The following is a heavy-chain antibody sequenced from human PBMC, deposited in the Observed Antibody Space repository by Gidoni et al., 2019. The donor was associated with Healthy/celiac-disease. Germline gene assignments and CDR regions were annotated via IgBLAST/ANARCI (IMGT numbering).Heavy chain of an antibody. CDR1: GFPFSSYA. D-gene: IGHD5-18*01. V-gene: IGHV3-64D*06. Sequence: EVQLVESGGGLVQPGGSLRLSCSASGFPFSSYAMHWVRQAPGKGLEYVSAISSNGGSTYYADSVKGRFTISRDNSKNTLYLQMSSLRAEDTAVYYCVKGEKGYSRSFDYWGQGTLVTVSS. CDR3: VKGEKGYSRSFDY. CDR2: ISSNGGST. J-gene: IGHJ4*02.